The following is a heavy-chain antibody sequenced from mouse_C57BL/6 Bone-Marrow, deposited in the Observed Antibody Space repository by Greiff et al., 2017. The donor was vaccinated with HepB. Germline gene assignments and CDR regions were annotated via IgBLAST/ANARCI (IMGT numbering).Heavy chain of an antibody. J-gene: IGHJ4*01. CDR3: TAHYYGSSYYAMDY. V-gene: IGHV1-5*01. CDR1: GYTFTSYW. D-gene: IGHD1-1*01. CDR2: IYPGNSDT. Sequence: VQLQQSGTVLARPGASVKMSCKTSGYTFTSYWMHWVKQRPGQGLEWIGAIYPGNSDTSYNQKFKGKAKLTAVTSASTAYMELSSLTNEDSAVYYCTAHYYGSSYYAMDYWGQGTSVTVSS.